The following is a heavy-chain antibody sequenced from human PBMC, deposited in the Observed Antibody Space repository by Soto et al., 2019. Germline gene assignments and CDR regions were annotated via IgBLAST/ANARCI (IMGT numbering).Heavy chain of an antibody. CDR3: ARGMVPRYYYYGMDV. CDR2: IIPIFGTA. J-gene: IGHJ6*02. D-gene: IGHD2-8*01. V-gene: IGHV1-69*13. CDR1: GGTFSSYA. Sequence: GASVKVSCKASGGTFSSYAISWVRQAPGQGLGWMGGIIPIFGTANYAQKFQGRVTITADESTSTAYMELSSLRSEDTAVYYCARGMVPRYYYYGMDVWGQGTTVTVSS.